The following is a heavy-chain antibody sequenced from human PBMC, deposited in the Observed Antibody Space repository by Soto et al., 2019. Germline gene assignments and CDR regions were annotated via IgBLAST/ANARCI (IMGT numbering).Heavy chain of an antibody. CDR2: IIAYNGNT. CDR1: GYTFTSYG. Sequence: ASVKVSCKASGYTFTSYGISWVRQAPGQGLEWMGWIIAYNGNTNYAQKLQGRVTMTTDTSTRTAYMELRSLRSDDTAVYYCAREGLGCSSTRCYVGPAYHWFAPWGQGTLVTVSS. D-gene: IGHD2-2*01. CDR3: AREGLGCSSTRCYVGPAYHWFAP. J-gene: IGHJ5*02. V-gene: IGHV1-18*01.